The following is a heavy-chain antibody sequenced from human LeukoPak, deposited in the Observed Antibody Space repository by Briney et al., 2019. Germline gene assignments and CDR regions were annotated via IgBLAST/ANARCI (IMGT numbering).Heavy chain of an antibody. CDR1: GYTFTSYD. J-gene: IGHJ6*03. V-gene: IGHV1-8*03. CDR3: ARGRRVRKDLSGYCSSTSCHVPPYYYYYMDV. CDR2: MNPNSGNT. D-gene: IGHD2-2*01. Sequence: ASVKVSCKASGYTFTSYDINWVRQATGQGLEWMGWMNPNSGNTGYAQKFQGRVTITRNTSISTAYMELSSLRSEDTAVYYCARGRRVRKDLSGYCSSTSCHVPPYYYYYMDVWGKGTTVTVSS.